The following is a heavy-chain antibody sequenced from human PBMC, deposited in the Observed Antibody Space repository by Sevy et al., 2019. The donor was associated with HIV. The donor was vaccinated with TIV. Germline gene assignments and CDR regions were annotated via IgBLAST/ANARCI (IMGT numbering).Heavy chain of an antibody. V-gene: IGHV4-39*01. J-gene: IGHJ5*02. D-gene: IGHD2-15*01. Sequence: SETLSLTCTVSGVSISGCAYYWGWIRQPPGKGLEWIGSISYTGSNYYNPSLKSRVTISVDTSKNQFSLKLTSVTAADTAVYYCARRGDNNWFDPWGQGTLVTVSS. CDR2: ISYTGSN. CDR1: GVSISGCAYY. CDR3: ARRGDNNWFDP.